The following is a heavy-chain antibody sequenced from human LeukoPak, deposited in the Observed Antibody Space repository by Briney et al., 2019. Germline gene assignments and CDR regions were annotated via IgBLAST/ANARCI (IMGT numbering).Heavy chain of an antibody. D-gene: IGHD3-3*01. V-gene: IGHV4-34*01. CDR2: INHSGST. Sequence: SETLSLTCAVYGGSFSGYYWSWIRQPPGKGLEWIGEINHSGSTNYNPSLKSRVTISVDTSKNRFSLKLSSVTAADTAVYYCARGPLRFLEWLSSYNWFDPWGQGTLVTVSS. J-gene: IGHJ5*02. CDR3: ARGPLRFLEWLSSYNWFDP. CDR1: GGSFSGYY.